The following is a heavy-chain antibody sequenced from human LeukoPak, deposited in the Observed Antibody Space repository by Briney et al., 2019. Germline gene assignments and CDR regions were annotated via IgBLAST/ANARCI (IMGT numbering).Heavy chain of an antibody. D-gene: IGHD6-13*01. CDR3: ARDIYSSSWYPLVY. CDR2: IKRDGSET. CDR1: GLSFSTYW. Sequence: RSGGSLRLSCAASGLSFSTYWMSWVRQAPGKGLEWVANIKRDGSETYYVDSVKGRFTISRDNAKKSLYLQMNSLRAEDTAVYYCARDIYSSSWYPLVYWGQGTLVTVSS. J-gene: IGHJ4*02. V-gene: IGHV3-7*01.